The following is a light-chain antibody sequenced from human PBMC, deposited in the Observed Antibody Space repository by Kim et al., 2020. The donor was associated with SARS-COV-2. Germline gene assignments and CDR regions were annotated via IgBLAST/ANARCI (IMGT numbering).Light chain of an antibody. CDR3: NSRDSSGNHV. Sequence: VAVGQTVRITCQGDSLRSYYASWYQQKPGQAPVLVIYGKNNRPAVIPDRFSGSSSGNTASLTITGDQAEDEADYYCNSRDSSGNHVFGTGTKVTVL. CDR2: GKN. J-gene: IGLJ1*01. CDR1: SLRSYY. V-gene: IGLV3-19*01.